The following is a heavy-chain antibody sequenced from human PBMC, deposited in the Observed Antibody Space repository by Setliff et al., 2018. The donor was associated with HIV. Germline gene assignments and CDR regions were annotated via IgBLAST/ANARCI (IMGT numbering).Heavy chain of an antibody. CDR2: IYTSGST. J-gene: IGHJ3*02. CDR1: GGSISSGTSY. CDR3: ARGSSGSDRTEYDDAFDI. V-gene: IGHV4-61*02. Sequence: SETLSLTCTVSGGSISSGTSYWSWIRQPAGKGLEWIGRIYTSGSTNYNPSLKSRVSISVDTSKNRFSLKLSSVTAADTAIYYCARGSSGSDRTEYDDAFDIWGQGTVVTVS. D-gene: IGHD3-22*01.